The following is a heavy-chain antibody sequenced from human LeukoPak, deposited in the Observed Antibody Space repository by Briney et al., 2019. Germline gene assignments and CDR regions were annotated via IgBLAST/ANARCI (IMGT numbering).Heavy chain of an antibody. CDR1: GFTFSSYA. CDR3: AKVYSSSWYSHFDY. D-gene: IGHD6-13*01. Sequence: GGSLRLSCAASGFTFSSYAMSRVRQAPGKGLEWVSAISGSGASTYYADSVKGRFTISRDNSKNTLYLQMNSLRAEDTAVYYCAKVYSSSWYSHFDYWGQGTLVTVSS. J-gene: IGHJ4*02. CDR2: ISGSGAST. V-gene: IGHV3-23*01.